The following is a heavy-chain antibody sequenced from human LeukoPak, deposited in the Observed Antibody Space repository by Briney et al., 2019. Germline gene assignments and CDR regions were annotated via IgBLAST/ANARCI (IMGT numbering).Heavy chain of an antibody. CDR3: ARETSSSSTSPNWYFDL. Sequence: ASVKVSCKASGYTFTGYYMHWVRQAPGQGLEWMGWINPNSGGTNYAQKFQGRVTMTRDTSISKAYMELSRLRSDDTAVYYCARETSSSSTSPNWYFDLWGGGTPVTVSS. CDR2: INPNSGGT. V-gene: IGHV1-2*02. J-gene: IGHJ2*01. D-gene: IGHD6-6*01. CDR1: GYTFTGYY.